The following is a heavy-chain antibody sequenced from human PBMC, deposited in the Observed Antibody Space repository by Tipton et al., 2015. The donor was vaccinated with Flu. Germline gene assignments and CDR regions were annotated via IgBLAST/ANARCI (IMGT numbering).Heavy chain of an antibody. CDR3: ARTPKDGGLYFDY. D-gene: IGHD3-10*01. V-gene: IGHV4-39*07. CDR1: GGSIRSSSYY. Sequence: TLSLTCTVSGGSIRSSSYYWGWIRQPPGKGLEWIGSIYYSGSTNYNPSLKSRVTISVDTSKNQFSLKLSSVTAADTAVYYCARTPKDGGLYFDYWGQGTLVTVSS. CDR2: IYYSGST. J-gene: IGHJ4*02.